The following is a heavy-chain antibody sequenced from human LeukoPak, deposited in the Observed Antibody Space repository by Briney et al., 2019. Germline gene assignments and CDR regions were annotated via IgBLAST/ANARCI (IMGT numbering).Heavy chain of an antibody. J-gene: IGHJ4*02. CDR2: IYYSGST. CDR1: GFSLGSYW. D-gene: IGHD6-19*01. V-gene: IGHV4-39*01. CDR3: ARRVAGYGTRHFDY. Sequence: GSLRLSCAASGFSLGSYWMHWVRQAPGKGLEWIGSIYYSGSTYYNPSLKSRVTISVDTSKNQFSLKVSSVTAPDTAVYYCARRVAGYGTRHFDYWGQGTLVTVSS.